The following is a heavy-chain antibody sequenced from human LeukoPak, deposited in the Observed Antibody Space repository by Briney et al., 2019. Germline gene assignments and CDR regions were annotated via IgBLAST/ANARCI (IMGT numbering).Heavy chain of an antibody. CDR1: GGSISSYY. J-gene: IGHJ4*02. CDR3: ARRVGATAPFDY. CDR2: IYYSGST. Sequence: PSETLSLTCTVSGGSISSYYWSWIRQPPGKGLEWIGYIYYSGSTNYNPSLKSRVTISVDTSKNQFSLKLSSVTAADTAVYYCARRVGATAPFDYWGQGTLVTVSS. D-gene: IGHD1-26*01. V-gene: IGHV4-59*08.